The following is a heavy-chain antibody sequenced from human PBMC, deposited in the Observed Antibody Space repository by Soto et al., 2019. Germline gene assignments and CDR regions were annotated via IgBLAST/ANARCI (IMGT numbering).Heavy chain of an antibody. CDR1: GYTFTSYG. D-gene: IGHD2-15*01. CDR3: ARGYCSGGSCSRSYYYGMDV. V-gene: IGHV1-18*01. J-gene: IGHJ6*02. CDR2: ISAYNGNT. Sequence: GASVKVSCKASGYTFTSYGISWVRQAPGQGLEWMGWISAYNGNTNYAQKLQGRVTMTTDTSTSTAYMELRSLRSDDTAVYYCARGYCSGGSCSRSYYYGMDVWGQGTTVTVSS.